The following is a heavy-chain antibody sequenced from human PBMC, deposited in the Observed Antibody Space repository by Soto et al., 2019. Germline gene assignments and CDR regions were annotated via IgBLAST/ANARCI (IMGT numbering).Heavy chain of an antibody. D-gene: IGHD3-10*01. Sequence: SETLSLTCPVSGGSLSSGTNYWGWLRQPPGKGLEWITLIYDTRTTNYNPTLKSRFTRSVDTAKNQFSLTLTSLTAVDTAVYYWESVPRGVRGVQPFDYWGQGTLVTVSS. J-gene: IGHJ4*02. CDR2: IYDTRTT. V-gene: IGHV4-61*01. CDR1: GGSLSSGTNY. CDR3: ESVPRGVRGVQPFDY.